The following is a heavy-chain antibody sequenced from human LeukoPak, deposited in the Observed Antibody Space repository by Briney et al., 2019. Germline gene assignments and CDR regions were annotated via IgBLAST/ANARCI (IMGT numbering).Heavy chain of an antibody. CDR2: IKEDGSEK. J-gene: IGHJ4*02. D-gene: IGHD3-3*02. CDR1: GFFFSNYW. CDR3: ANVHYEY. V-gene: IGHV3-7*01. Sequence: PGGSLRLSCAASGFFFSNYWMNWVRQAPGKGLEWVANIKEDGSEKNYVDSVKGRFTVSRDNAKKSMYLEMKSLRVEDTAVYYCANVHYEYWGQGTLVTVSS.